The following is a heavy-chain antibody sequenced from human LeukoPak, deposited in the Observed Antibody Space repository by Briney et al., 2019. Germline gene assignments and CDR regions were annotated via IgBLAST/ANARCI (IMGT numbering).Heavy chain of an antibody. CDR3: ARHASSSWYGDYYYYYYMDV. J-gene: IGHJ6*03. CDR1: GGSISSYC. D-gene: IGHD6-13*01. CDR2: IYTSGST. V-gene: IGHV4-4*09. Sequence: SETLSLTCTVSGGSISSYCWSWIRQPPGKGLEWIGYIYTSGSTNYNPSLKSRVTISVDTSKNQFSLKLSSVTAADTAVYYCARHASSSWYGDYYYYYYMDVWGKGTTVTVSS.